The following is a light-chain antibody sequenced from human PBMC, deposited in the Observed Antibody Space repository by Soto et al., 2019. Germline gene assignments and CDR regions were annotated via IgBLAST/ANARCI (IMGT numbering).Light chain of an antibody. CDR2: ETS. CDR1: RSLTRW. J-gene: IGKJ1*01. V-gene: IGKV1-5*03. Sequence: DIQMSQSPSTLYASVEDRVTITCRASRSLTRWLAWYPHKPGRAPKLLIYETSILQSGVPSRFSGSGAGPDFTLTISGVQPDDIATYYCQPYSTFWTFGQGTRV. CDR3: QPYSTFWT.